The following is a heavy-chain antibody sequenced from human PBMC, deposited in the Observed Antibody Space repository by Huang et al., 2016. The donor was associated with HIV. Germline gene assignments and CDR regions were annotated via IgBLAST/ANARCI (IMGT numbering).Heavy chain of an antibody. D-gene: IGHD5-12*01. CDR1: RFTFSNYA. J-gene: IGHJ6*03. Sequence: QVQLVESGGGVVQPGRSLRLSCAASRFTFSNYAMNWVRQAQGKGLEWVAVRSYAGRNKYYADSVKGRFTISRDNSKNTLYLQMNSLRAEDTAVYYCARDLWLRDLYYYYYMDVWGKGTTVTVSS. CDR2: RSYAGRNK. V-gene: IGHV3-30*04. CDR3: ARDLWLRDLYYYYYMDV.